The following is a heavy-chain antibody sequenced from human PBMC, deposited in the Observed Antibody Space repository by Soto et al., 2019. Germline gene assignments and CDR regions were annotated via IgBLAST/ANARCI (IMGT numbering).Heavy chain of an antibody. CDR2: IYNTGST. CDR3: ASRNYYGSGSYRYYFDY. Sequence: PSETLSLTCTVSGGSFTNYYWSWIRQPPGRGLEWIGYIYNTGSTNYNPSLKSRVTISVDTSKNQFSLKLSSVTAADTAVYYCASRNYYGSGSYRYYFDYWGQGTLVTVS. V-gene: IGHV4-59*08. CDR1: GGSFTNYY. D-gene: IGHD3-10*01. J-gene: IGHJ4*02.